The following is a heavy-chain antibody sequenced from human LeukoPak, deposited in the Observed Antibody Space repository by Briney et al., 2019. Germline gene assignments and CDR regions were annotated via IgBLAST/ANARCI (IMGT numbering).Heavy chain of an antibody. J-gene: IGHJ4*02. CDR3: ARDGYNSAPFDY. CDR2: IYTSGST. CDR1: GGSISSGSYY. V-gene: IGHV4-61*02. Sequence: SETLSLTCTVSGGSISSGSYYWSWIRQPAGKGLEWIGRIYTSGSTYYNPSLSSRVTMSVDRSKNQVSLKITSVTAADTAIYYCARDGYNSAPFDYWGPGTLVTVSS. D-gene: IGHD5-24*01.